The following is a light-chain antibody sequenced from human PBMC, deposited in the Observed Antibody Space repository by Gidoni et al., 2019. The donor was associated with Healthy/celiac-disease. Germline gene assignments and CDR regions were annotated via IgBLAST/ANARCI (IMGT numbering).Light chain of an antibody. J-gene: IGKJ4*01. CDR2: DAS. V-gene: IGKV3-11*01. CDR1: QSVSSY. CDR3: QQRSNWPST. Sequence: EMVLTQSPATLYLSPGERATLSCRASQSVSSYLAWYQQKPGQAPRLPIYDASNRATGIPARFSGSGSGTNFTLTISSLEPEDFAVYYCQQRSNWPSTFGGGTKVEIK.